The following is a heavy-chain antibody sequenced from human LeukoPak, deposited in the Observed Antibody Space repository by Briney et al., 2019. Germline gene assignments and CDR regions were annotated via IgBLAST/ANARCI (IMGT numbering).Heavy chain of an antibody. J-gene: IGHJ4*02. CDR2: IIGNGGST. CDR1: GFTFSNYA. D-gene: IGHD2/OR15-2a*01. V-gene: IGHV3-23*01. Sequence: GGSLRLSCAASGFTFSNYAMSWVRQASGKGLEWVSGIIGNGGSTYYADSVEGRFTISRDNSKNTFYLQMDSLRAEDTAIYYCAKEPFARGNDYWGQGTLVTVSS. CDR3: AKEPFARGNDY.